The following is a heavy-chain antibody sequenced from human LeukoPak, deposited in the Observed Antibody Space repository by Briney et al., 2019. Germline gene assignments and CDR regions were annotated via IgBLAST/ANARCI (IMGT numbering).Heavy chain of an antibody. CDR1: GFTFSNYA. J-gene: IGHJ4*02. D-gene: IGHD6-19*01. V-gene: IGHV3-23*01. Sequence: PGGSLRLSCAASGFTFSNYAMSWVRQAPGKGLEWVSAISGSGVSTYYADSVKGRFTISRDNSKNTLYLQMNSLRAEDTAVHYCAKQRSYGGGGWYFDYWGQGTLVTVSS. CDR2: ISGSGVST. CDR3: AKQRSYGGGGWYFDY.